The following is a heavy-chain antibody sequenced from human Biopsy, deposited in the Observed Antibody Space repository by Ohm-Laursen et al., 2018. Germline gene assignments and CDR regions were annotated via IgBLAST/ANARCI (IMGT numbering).Heavy chain of an antibody. CDR1: GESFNGYY. J-gene: IGHJ6*02. CDR2: INHSGRT. V-gene: IGHV4-34*01. Sequence: SQTLSLTCVVYGESFNGYYWSWIRQTPGKGLEWIGEINHSGRTNYSPSLKSRVTISVDTSKNQFSLKVRSVTAADTAVYYCVRGVDYYDPYHYYALDVWGQGTTVTVSS. D-gene: IGHD3-22*01. CDR3: VRGVDYYDPYHYYALDV.